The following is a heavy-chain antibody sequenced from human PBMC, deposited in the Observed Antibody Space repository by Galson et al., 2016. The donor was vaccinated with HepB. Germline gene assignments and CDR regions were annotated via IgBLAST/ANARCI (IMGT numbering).Heavy chain of an antibody. CDR2: ISWNSGSI. V-gene: IGHV3-9*01. Sequence: SLSLSCAASGFIFKDYAMHWVRQAPGKGLGWVSSISWNSGSIGYADSVKGRFTISRDNAKNSLYLQMNSLRAEDTAFYYCAQDKASMSVGATNFQHWGQGTLVTVSS. CDR1: GFIFKDYA. CDR3: AQDKASMSVGATNFQH. D-gene: IGHD1-26*01. J-gene: IGHJ1*01.